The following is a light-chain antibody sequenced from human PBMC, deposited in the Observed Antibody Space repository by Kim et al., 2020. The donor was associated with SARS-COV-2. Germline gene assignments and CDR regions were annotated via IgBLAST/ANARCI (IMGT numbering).Light chain of an antibody. CDR3: QHLKSYPYT. Sequence: DIQLTQFPSFLSASVGDRVTITCRASHDISNYFAWYQQKPGRAPRLLISAASILQSGVPSRFSGSGSGTEFTLTISSLQPEDFASYYCQHLKSYPYTFGQGTKVDIK. V-gene: IGKV1-9*01. CDR2: AAS. J-gene: IGKJ2*01. CDR1: HDISNY.